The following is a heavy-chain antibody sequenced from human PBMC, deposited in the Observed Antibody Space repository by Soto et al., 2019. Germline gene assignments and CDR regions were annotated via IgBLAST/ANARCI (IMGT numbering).Heavy chain of an antibody. V-gene: IGHV1-69*13. CDR3: ARCPHTVVVPAAIGAWFDP. Sequence: SVKVSCKASGGTFSSYAISWVRQAPGQGLEWMGGIIPIFGTANYAQKFQGRVTITADESTSTAYTELSSLRSEDTAVYYCARCPHTVVVPAAIGAWFDPWGQGTLVTVSS. CDR1: GGTFSSYA. CDR2: IIPIFGTA. D-gene: IGHD2-2*01. J-gene: IGHJ5*02.